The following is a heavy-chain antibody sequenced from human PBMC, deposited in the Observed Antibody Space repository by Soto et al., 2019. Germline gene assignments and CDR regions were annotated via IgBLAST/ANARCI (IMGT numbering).Heavy chain of an antibody. J-gene: IGHJ4*02. CDR2: ISAYNGNT. V-gene: IGHV1-18*01. CDR1: GYTFTSYG. Sequence: QVQLVQSGAEVKKPGASVKVSCKASGYTFTSYGISWVRQDPGQGREWIGWISAYNGNTNYAQKLQGRVTMTTDTSTRTAYMERRSLRSDDTAVYYCARDAEIFDYWGQGTLVTVSS. CDR3: ARDAEIFDY.